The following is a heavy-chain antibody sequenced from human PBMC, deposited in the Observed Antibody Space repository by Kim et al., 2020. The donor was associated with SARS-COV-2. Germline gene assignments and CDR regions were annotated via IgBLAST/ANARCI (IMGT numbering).Heavy chain of an antibody. CDR3: ARDYSNAFNYYYYMDV. D-gene: IGHD4-4*01. V-gene: IGHV7-4-1*02. CDR1: GYTFTSYA. CDR2: INTNTGNS. Sequence: ASVKVSCKASGYTFTSYAMNWVRQAPGQGLEWMGWINTNTGNSTYAQGFTGRFVFSLDTSVSTAYLQISSLKPEDTAVYYCARDYSNAFNYYYYMDVWGKGTTVTVSS. J-gene: IGHJ6*03.